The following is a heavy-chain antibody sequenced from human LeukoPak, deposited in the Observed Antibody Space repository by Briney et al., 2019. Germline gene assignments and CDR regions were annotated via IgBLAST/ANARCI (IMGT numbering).Heavy chain of an antibody. CDR1: GFTFSRSA. J-gene: IGHJ4*02. Sequence: GGSLRLSCAASGFTFSRSAMTWVRQGPGTGLEFVASIIYSGGATYYADSVKGRFTISRDNSKTTLYLQMNGLRAEDTALYYCAKDGLYYDGSEHVYYFDSWGQGTLVTVSS. D-gene: IGHD3-22*01. CDR3: AKDGLYYDGSEHVYYFDS. CDR2: IIYSGGAT. V-gene: IGHV3-23*01.